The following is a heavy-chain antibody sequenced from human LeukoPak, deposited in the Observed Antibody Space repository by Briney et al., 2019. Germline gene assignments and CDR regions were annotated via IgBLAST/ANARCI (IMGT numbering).Heavy chain of an antibody. V-gene: IGHV4-59*08. CDR2: VFYSGTT. J-gene: IGHJ4*02. CDR1: GGSITSYY. D-gene: IGHD4-17*01. CDR3: ARHYGDYVYVDY. Sequence: SETLSLTCTVSGGSITSYYWSWIRQPPGKALEWIGYVFYSGTTNYNPSRKSRVTIFVDTSKNQFSLRLSSVTAADTAVYYSARHYGDYVYVDYWGQGALVTVSS.